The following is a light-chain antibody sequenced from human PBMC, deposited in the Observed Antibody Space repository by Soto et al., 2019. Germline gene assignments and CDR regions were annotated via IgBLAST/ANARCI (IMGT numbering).Light chain of an antibody. CDR2: AAS. J-gene: IGKJ1*01. V-gene: IGKV1-6*02. Sequence: AIQMTQSPSSLSASVGDRVTITCRASQGIRTELGWYQQRPGEAPKLLIYAASTLQSGVPSRFSGSGSGTDFTLTISILQPEDFATYYCLQDYNYPRTFGQGTKVEIK. CDR3: LQDYNYPRT. CDR1: QGIRTE.